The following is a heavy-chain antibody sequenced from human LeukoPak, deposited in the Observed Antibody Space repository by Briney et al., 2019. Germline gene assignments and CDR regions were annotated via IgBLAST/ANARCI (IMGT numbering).Heavy chain of an antibody. CDR1: GFTFSSYA. CDR3: AKSEYYFDY. CDR2: IFGSGTT. D-gene: IGHD3-10*01. Sequence: GGSLRLSCAASGFTFSSYAMSWVRQAPGKGLEWVSGIFGSGTTYYTDSVKGRFTISRDNSKNTLYLQMNSLRAEDTAVYYCAKSEYYFDYWGQGTLVTVSS. J-gene: IGHJ4*02. V-gene: IGHV3-23*01.